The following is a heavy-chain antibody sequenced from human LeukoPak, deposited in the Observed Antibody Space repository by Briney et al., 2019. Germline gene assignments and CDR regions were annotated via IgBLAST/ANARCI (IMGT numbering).Heavy chain of an antibody. Sequence: PGGSLRLSCAASGFTFNTYAMTWVRQAPGKGLEWVSAINNSSTKAWYADSVKGRFTISRDNSQNTLYLQMNSLRAEDTAIYYCAKERSSTGYYDYWGQGTLVTVSS. CDR3: AKERSSTGYYDY. CDR2: INNSSTKA. J-gene: IGHJ4*02. CDR1: GFTFNTYA. D-gene: IGHD3-22*01. V-gene: IGHV3-23*01.